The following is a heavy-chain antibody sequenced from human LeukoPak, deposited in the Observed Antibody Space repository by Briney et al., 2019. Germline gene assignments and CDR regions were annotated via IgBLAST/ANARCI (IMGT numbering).Heavy chain of an antibody. CDR1: GFIFSNYG. CDR3: AREMYYDILTGYYPDGMDV. J-gene: IGHJ6*04. D-gene: IGHD3-9*01. CDR2: IWYDGSNQ. Sequence: GGSLRLSCAASGFIFSNYGMHWVRQAPGKGLEWVAVIWYDGSNQEYADSVRGRFTISRDSSKNTVYLQMNSLRDDDTAVYYCAREMYYDILTGYYPDGMDVWGKGTTVTVSS. V-gene: IGHV3-33*01.